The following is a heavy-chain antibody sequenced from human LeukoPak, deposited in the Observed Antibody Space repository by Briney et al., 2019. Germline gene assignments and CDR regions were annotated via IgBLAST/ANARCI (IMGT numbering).Heavy chain of an antibody. CDR2: NHDSGTT. CDR1: GGSISSSNYF. V-gene: IGHV4-61*05. J-gene: IGHJ5*02. CDR3: ARSRGGFGDYGSWFDP. Sequence: PSETLSLTCTVSGGSISSSNYFWGWIRQSPGRGLEWIAYNHDSGTTNYNPSLKSRVTTSIDTSKNQFSLKLNSVTPADTAVYYCARSRGGFGDYGSWFDPWGQGTLVTVSS. D-gene: IGHD4-17*01.